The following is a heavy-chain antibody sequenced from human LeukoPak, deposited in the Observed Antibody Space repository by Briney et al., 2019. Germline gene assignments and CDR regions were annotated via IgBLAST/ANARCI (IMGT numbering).Heavy chain of an antibody. D-gene: IGHD6-13*01. CDR3: ARGDIAAGGAPFDY. V-gene: IGHV4-34*01. CDR2: INHSGST. CDR1: GESFSGYY. J-gene: IGHJ4*02. Sequence: SETLSLTCAVYGESFSGYYWSWIRQPPGRGLEWIGEINHSGSTSYSASLKSRVTISVDTSENQFSLKLNSVTAADTAVYYCARGDIAAGGAPFDYWGQGTLVTVSS.